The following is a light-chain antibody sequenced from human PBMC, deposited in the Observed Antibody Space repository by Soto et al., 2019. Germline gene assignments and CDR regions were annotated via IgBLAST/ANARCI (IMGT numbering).Light chain of an antibody. CDR2: ANN. CDR3: ATWHDNLTGVV. Sequence: QSALTQSPSASGTPGQRVSISCSGSGSNIGSHSVHWYQQLPGAAPKLLIYANNQRPSGVPDRFSGSKSGTSASLDISGLRSEDEGDYYCATWHDNLTGVVFGGGTKVTVL. V-gene: IGLV1-47*01. CDR1: GSNIGSHS. J-gene: IGLJ2*01.